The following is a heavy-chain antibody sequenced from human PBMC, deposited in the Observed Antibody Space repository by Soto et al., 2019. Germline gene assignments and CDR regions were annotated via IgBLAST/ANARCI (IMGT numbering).Heavy chain of an antibody. CDR2: IYYSGST. D-gene: IGHD3-3*01. J-gene: IGHJ6*02. Sequence: SETLSLTCTVSGGSISSYYWSWIRQPPGKGLEWIGYIYYSGSTNYNPSLKSRVTISVDTSKNQFSLKLSSVTAADTAVYYCATTGTYYDFWSEYYPQRYYGMDVWGQGTTVTVSS. CDR3: ATTGTYYDFWSEYYPQRYYGMDV. CDR1: GGSISSYY. V-gene: IGHV4-59*01.